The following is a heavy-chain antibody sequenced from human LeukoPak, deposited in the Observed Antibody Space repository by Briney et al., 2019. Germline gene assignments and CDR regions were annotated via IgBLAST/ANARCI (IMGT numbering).Heavy chain of an antibody. CDR3: ARVVPAAIGGYFDL. CDR1: GGSISSGDYY. V-gene: IGHV4-30-4*01. D-gene: IGHD2-2*02. Sequence: SETLSLTCTVSGGSISSGDYYWSWIRQPPGKGLEWIGYIYYSGSTYYNPSLKSRVTISVDTSKNQFSLKLSSVTAADTAVYYCARVVPAAIGGYFDLWGRGTLVTVSS. CDR2: IYYSGST. J-gene: IGHJ2*01.